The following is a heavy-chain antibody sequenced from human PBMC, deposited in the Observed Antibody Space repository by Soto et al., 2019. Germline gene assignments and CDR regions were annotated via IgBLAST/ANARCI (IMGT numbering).Heavy chain of an antibody. D-gene: IGHD6-19*01. V-gene: IGHV5-51*01. CDR3: ERIKGIAVAGDY. J-gene: IGHJ4*01. Sequence: GESLKISCKGSGYSFTSYWIGWVRQMPGNGLEWMGIIYPGDSDTRYSPSFQGQVTISADKSISTADLQWSGLKASDTAMYYSERIKGIAVAGDYWGHGTLVTVSS. CDR2: IYPGDSDT. CDR1: GYSFTSYW.